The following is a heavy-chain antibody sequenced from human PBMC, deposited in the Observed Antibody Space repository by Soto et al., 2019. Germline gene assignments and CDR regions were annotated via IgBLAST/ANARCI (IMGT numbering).Heavy chain of an antibody. V-gene: IGHV1-18*01. Sequence: ASVKVSCKASGYTFSSYFITWVRQAPGQGLEWMGWISAYNGNTNYAQMLQGRVTMTTDTSTNTAYMELRSLRSDDTAVFYCARQNYYSGLDVWGQGTTVTVSS. CDR1: GYTFSSYF. CDR2: ISAYNGNT. J-gene: IGHJ6*02. CDR3: ARQNYYSGLDV.